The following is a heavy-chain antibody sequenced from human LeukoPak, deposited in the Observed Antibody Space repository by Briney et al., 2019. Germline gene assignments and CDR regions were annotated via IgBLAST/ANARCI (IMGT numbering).Heavy chain of an antibody. D-gene: IGHD6-19*01. CDR1: GDSITGHY. Sequence: PSETLSLTCAVSGDSITGHYWNWIRQTPGTRLELIGYTSYSRTTIYNSYFKGRATMSIDTSKNQLYLNLTSVTATDTAVYYCAKLGHSDGWYLGAFDIWGQGATVIVSS. V-gene: IGHV4-59*08. CDR2: TSYSRTT. CDR3: AKLGHSDGWYLGAFDI. J-gene: IGHJ3*02.